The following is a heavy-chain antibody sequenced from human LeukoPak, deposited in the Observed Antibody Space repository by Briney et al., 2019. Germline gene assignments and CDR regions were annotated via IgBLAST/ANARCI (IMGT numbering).Heavy chain of an antibody. Sequence: PSETLSLTCTVSGGSISSYYWSWIRQPPGKGLEWIGYIYYSGSTNYNPSLKSRVTISVDTSKNQSSLKLSSVTAADTAVYYCARTRGILGAFDIWGQGTMVTVSS. CDR3: ARTRGILGAFDI. J-gene: IGHJ3*02. CDR1: GGSISSYY. CDR2: IYYSGST. V-gene: IGHV4-59*01. D-gene: IGHD3-16*01.